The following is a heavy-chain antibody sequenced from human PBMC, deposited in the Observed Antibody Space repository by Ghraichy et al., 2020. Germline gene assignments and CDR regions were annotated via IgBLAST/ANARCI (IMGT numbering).Heavy chain of an antibody. Sequence: GSLRLSCTVSGGSISTYYWTWIRQPPGKAVEWIGYIYYSGSTDYNPSLKSRVTISVDTSKNQFSLKLSSVTAADTAVYYCARERGYFGSGSWFDPWGQGTLVTVSS. J-gene: IGHJ5*02. CDR2: IYYSGST. CDR1: GGSISTYY. V-gene: IGHV4-59*01. D-gene: IGHD3-10*01. CDR3: ARERGYFGSGSWFDP.